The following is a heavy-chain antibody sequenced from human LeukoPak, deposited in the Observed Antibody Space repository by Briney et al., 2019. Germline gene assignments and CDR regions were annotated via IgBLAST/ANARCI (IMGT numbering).Heavy chain of an antibody. D-gene: IGHD5-24*01. V-gene: IGHV3-7*03. CDR2: IKEDGSAR. CDR3: ARDPRDDHNSLDY. J-gene: IGHJ4*02. Sequence: GGSLRLSCAASGFSFSNYWMSWVRQGPEKGLEWVANIKEDGSARYYVDSVKGRFTISRDNPKNSLYLQMGSLRADDTAMYYCARDPRDDHNSLDYWGQGTQVTVSS. CDR1: GFSFSNYW.